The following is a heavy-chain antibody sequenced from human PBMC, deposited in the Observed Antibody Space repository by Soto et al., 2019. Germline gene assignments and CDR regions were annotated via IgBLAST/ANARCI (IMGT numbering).Heavy chain of an antibody. V-gene: IGHV3-11*06. CDR3: ARDRGRGSIFGGHYGTDV. J-gene: IGHJ6*02. CDR1: GFIFRDFY. CDR2: ISSSSSST. D-gene: IGHD3-3*01. Sequence: PGGSLRLSCAASGFIFRDFYMSWIRQVPGKGLEWLSKISSSSSSTDYADSVKGRFTISRDNAKNSLYLQMSSLRAEDTAVYYCARDRGRGSIFGGHYGTDVWGQGTTVTVSS.